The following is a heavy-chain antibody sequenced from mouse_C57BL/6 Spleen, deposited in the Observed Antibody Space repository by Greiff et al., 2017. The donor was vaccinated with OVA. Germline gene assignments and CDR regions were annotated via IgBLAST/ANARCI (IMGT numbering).Heavy chain of an antibody. J-gene: IGHJ3*01. V-gene: IGHV1-15*01. CDR3: TREGLLNGPCAD. D-gene: IGHD1-3*01. CDR1: GYTFTDYE. Sequence: VQLQQSGAELVRPGASVTLSCKASGYTFTDYEMHWVKQTPVHGLVWIGAIDPETGGTAYHQKFKGKAILTADKSSSTAYMELRRLTSEDSAVYYCTREGLLNGPCADWGNGTLVTVSA. CDR2: IDPETGGT.